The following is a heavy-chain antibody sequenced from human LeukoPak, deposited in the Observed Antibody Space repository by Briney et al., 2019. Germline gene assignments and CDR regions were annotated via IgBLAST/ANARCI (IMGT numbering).Heavy chain of an antibody. D-gene: IGHD6-19*01. CDR1: GFTFSIYA. CDR3: AKYAWLTDYFDY. Sequence: GGSLRLSCAASGFTFSIYAMSWVRQAPGKGLEWVSAISGSGGSTYYADSVKGRFTISRDNPKNTLYLQMNSLRAEDTAVYYCAKYAWLTDYFDYWGQGTLVSVS. V-gene: IGHV3-23*01. CDR2: ISGSGGST. J-gene: IGHJ4*02.